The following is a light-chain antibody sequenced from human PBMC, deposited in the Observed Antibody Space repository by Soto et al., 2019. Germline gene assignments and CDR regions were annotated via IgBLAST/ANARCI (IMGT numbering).Light chain of an antibody. V-gene: IGKV1-5*03. CDR1: HTISSW. CDR2: KAS. CDR3: QHYNSYPEA. J-gene: IGKJ1*01. Sequence: DIHMTQSPSTLSGSVGDIFTITCRASHTISSWLAWYQQKQGKAPKPLIYKASTLKSGVPSRLRGSGYGTELTLTISSMQTDDFETYYCQHYNSYPEAFGHGTKVDI.